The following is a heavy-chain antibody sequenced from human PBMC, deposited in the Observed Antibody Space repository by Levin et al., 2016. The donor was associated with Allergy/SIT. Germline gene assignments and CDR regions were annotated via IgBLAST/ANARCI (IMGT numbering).Heavy chain of an antibody. CDR2: IKQDGSEK. J-gene: IGHJ4*02. Sequence: LSLTCAASGFTFSSYWMSWVRQAPGKGLEWVANIKQDGSEKYYVDSVKGRFTISRDNAKNSLYLQMTNLRAEDTAIYYCAKYGSAWSEFDYWGQGTLVTVSS. CDR1: GFTFSSYW. D-gene: IGHD6-13*01. V-gene: IGHV3-7*01. CDR3: AKYGSAWSEFDY.